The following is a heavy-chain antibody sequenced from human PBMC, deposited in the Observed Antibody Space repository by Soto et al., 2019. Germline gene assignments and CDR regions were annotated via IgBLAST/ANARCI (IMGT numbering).Heavy chain of an antibody. D-gene: IGHD1-26*01. V-gene: IGHV3-30*18. J-gene: IGHJ6*02. CDR1: GFTFTSYA. CDR3: AKAGSWELLGDYYYGMDV. CDR2: ISYDGSNK. Sequence: GGSLRLSCSASGFTFTSYAMHWVRQAPGKGLEWVAVISYDGSNKYYADSVKGRFTISRDKSTDTLYLQMNSLRPDDTAVYYCAKAGSWELLGDYYYGMDVWGQGTTVTVSS.